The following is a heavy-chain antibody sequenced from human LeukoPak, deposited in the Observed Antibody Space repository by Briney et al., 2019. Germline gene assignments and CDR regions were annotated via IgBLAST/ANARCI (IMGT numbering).Heavy chain of an antibody. V-gene: IGHV1-18*01. Sequence: ASVKVSCKASGYIFTNFGISWVRQARGQGLEWMGWISGYNGNTKYVQKFQGRVTMTTDTSTSTAYMELRSLRSDDTAVYYCARDQGGATSDPWGQGTLVTVSS. D-gene: IGHD1-26*01. CDR3: ARDQGGATSDP. J-gene: IGHJ5*02. CDR2: ISGYNGNT. CDR1: GYIFTNFG.